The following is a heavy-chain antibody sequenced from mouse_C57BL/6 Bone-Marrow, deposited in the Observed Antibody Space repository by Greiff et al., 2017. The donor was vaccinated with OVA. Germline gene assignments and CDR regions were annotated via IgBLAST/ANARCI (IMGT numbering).Heavy chain of an antibody. J-gene: IGHJ3*01. V-gene: IGHV1-76*01. CDR3: ARGTITTVGPAWFAY. Sequence: VKLVESGAELVRPGASVKLSCKASGYTFTDYYINWVKQRPGQGLEWIARIYPGSGNTYYNEKFKGKATLTAEKSSSTAYMQLSSLTSEDSAVYFCARGTITTVGPAWFAYWGQGTLVTVSA. CDR1: GYTFTDYY. CDR2: IYPGSGNT. D-gene: IGHD1-1*01.